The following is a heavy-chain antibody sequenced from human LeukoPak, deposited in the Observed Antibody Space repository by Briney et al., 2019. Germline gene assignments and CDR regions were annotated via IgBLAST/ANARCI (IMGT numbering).Heavy chain of an antibody. J-gene: IGHJ4*02. CDR2: IYYSGST. D-gene: IGHD1-26*01. Sequence: SETLSLTCTVSGGSISSYYWSWIRQPPGEGLEWIGYIYYSGSTNYNPSLKSRVTISVDTSKNQFSLKLSSVTAADTAVYYCARHDRGSYIYWGQGTLVTVSS. CDR1: GGSISSYY. CDR3: ARHDRGSYIY. V-gene: IGHV4-59*08.